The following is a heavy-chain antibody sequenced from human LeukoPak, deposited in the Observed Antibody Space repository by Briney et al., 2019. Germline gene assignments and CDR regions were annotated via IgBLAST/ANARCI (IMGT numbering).Heavy chain of an antibody. CDR2: IKESGCQK. V-gene: IGHV3-7*04. CDR1: GAFSRYW. Sequence: GGSLRLSCAASGAFSRYWMSWVRQAPGKGLEWVANIKESGCQKYYVDSVKGRFTISRDNAKNSLYLQMNSLRVDDTAVYYCVRDRPPDTTKVRLDSWGRGTLVTVPS. J-gene: IGHJ4*02. D-gene: IGHD5-18*01. CDR3: VRDRPPDTTKVRLDS.